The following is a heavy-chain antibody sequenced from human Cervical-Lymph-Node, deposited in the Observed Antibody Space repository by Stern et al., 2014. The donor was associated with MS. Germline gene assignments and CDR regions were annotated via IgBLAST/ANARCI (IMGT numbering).Heavy chain of an antibody. D-gene: IGHD6-13*01. CDR2: IIPIFGTA. Sequence: VQLVESGAEVKKPGSSVKVSCKASGGTFSSYAISWVRQAPGQGLEWMGGIIPIFGTANYAKKFQGRVTITADESTSTAYMELSSLRSEDTAVYYCAREVRIAAAGFYYYGMDVWGQGTTVTVSS. J-gene: IGHJ6*02. CDR3: AREVRIAAAGFYYYGMDV. CDR1: GGTFSSYA. V-gene: IGHV1-69*01.